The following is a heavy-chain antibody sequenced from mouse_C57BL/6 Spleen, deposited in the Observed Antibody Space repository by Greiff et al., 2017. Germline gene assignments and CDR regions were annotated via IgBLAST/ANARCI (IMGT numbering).Heavy chain of an antibody. CDR3: ARFDYYDYDGFDY. J-gene: IGHJ2*01. CDR1: GYSFTGYF. Sequence: VQLQQSGPELVKPGDSVKISCKASGYSFTGYFMNWVMQSHGKSLEWIGRINPYNGDTFYNQKFKGKATLTVDKSSSTAHMELRSLTSEDSAVYYCARFDYYDYDGFDYWGQGTTPTVSS. CDR2: INPYNGDT. V-gene: IGHV1-20*01. D-gene: IGHD2-4*01.